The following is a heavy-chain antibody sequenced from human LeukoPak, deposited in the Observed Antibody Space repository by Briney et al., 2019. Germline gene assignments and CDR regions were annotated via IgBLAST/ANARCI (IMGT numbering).Heavy chain of an antibody. CDR3: ARESGGSSSSRTYYYGMDV. J-gene: IGHJ6*02. Sequence: SVKVSCKASGGTFSSYAISWVRQAPGQGLEWMGGIIPIFGTANYAQKFQGRVTITADESTSTAYMELSSLRSKDTAVYYCARESGGSSSSRTYYYGMDVWGQGTTVTVSS. CDR2: IIPIFGTA. D-gene: IGHD6-13*01. V-gene: IGHV1-69*13. CDR1: GGTFSSYA.